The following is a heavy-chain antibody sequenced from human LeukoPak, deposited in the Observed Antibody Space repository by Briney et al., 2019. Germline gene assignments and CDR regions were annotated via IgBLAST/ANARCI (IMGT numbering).Heavy chain of an antibody. CDR1: GGSISSGGYY. CDR3: ASLQKYYYDSSGYYNWFDP. V-gene: IGHV4-31*03. CDR2: IYYSGGT. Sequence: PSETLSLTCTVSGGSISSGGYYWSWIRQHPGKGLEWIGYIYYSGGTYYNPSLKSRVTISVDTSKNQFSLKLSSVTAADTAVYYCASLQKYYYDSSGYYNWFDPGAREPWSPSPQ. J-gene: IGHJ5*02. D-gene: IGHD3-22*01.